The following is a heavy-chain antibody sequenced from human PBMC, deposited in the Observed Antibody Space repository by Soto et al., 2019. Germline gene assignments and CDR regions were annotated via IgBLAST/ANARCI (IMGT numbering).Heavy chain of an antibody. CDR1: GYTFTGYY. CDR2: INPNSGGT. D-gene: IGHD2-15*01. CDR3: ARVFGGSLDY. Sequence: GASVKVSCKASGYTFTGYYMHWVRQAPGQGLEWMGWINPNSGGTNYAQKFQGRFTISRDNAKNSLYLQMNSLRAEDTAVYYCARVFGGSLDYWGQGTLVTVSS. J-gene: IGHJ4*02. V-gene: IGHV1-2*02.